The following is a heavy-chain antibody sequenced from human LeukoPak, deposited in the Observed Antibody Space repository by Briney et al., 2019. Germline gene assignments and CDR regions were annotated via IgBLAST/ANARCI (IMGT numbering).Heavy chain of an antibody. J-gene: IGHJ4*02. D-gene: IGHD3-16*01. CDR1: GFTFSSYG. CDR2: ISYDGSNK. V-gene: IGHV3-30*18. CDR3: AKDGGLWVSAHRGDS. Sequence: QTGGSLRLSCAASGFTFSSYGMHWVRQAPGKGLEWVAVISYDGSNKYYADSVKGRFTVSRDDSKNTLYLQMNSLRAEDTAVYYCAKDGGLWVSAHRGDSWGRGTLVTVSS.